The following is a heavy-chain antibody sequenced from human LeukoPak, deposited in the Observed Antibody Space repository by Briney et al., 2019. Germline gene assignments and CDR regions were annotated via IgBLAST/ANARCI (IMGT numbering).Heavy chain of an antibody. CDR1: GFTFSSYW. D-gene: IGHD3-3*01. J-gene: IGHJ5*02. CDR3: ASTGGVRFSNWFDP. V-gene: IGHV3-74*01. CDR2: INSDGSST. Sequence: GGSLRLSCAASGFTFSSYWMHWVRQAPGKGLVWVSHINSDGSSTSYADSVKGRFTISRDNAKNTLYLQMNSLRAEDTAVYYCASTGGVRFSNWFDPWGQGTLVTVSS.